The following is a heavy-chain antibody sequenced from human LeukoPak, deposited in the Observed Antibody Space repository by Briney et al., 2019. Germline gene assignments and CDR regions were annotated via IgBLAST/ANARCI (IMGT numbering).Heavy chain of an antibody. J-gene: IGHJ4*02. D-gene: IGHD6-19*01. V-gene: IGHV3-48*03. CDR1: GFTFSSYE. CDR2: ISSSGSAI. CDR3: ARGGSLGY. Sequence: GGSLRLSCAASGFTFSSYEMTWVRRAPGKGLEWVSKISSSGSAIYYADSVKGRFTISRDNAKSTLYLRMNSLRAEDTAVYYCARGGSLGYWGQGSLVTVSS.